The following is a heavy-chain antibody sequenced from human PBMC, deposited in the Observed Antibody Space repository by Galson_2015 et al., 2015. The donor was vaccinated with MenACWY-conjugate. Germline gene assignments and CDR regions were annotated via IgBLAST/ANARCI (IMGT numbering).Heavy chain of an antibody. D-gene: IGHD2-2*01. CDR3: AKAYIVVVPDAAYDC. J-gene: IGHJ4*02. Sequence: SLRLSCAASGFTFSSSAMSWVRQAPGKGLEWASAISGSGGSTYYADSVKGRFTISRDNSKNTLYLQMDSLRAEGTAIYYCAKAYIVVVPDAAYDCWGQGALVTVSS. CDR2: ISGSGGST. CDR1: GFTFSSSA. V-gene: IGHV3-23*01.